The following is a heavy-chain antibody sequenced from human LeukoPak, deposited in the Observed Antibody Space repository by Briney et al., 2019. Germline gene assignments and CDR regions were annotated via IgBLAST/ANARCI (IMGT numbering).Heavy chain of an antibody. J-gene: IGHJ6*03. V-gene: IGHV3-30*04. Sequence: GGSLRLSCAASGFTFSSYAMHWVRQAPGKGLEWVAFLPDDGSKIYYGDSVKGRFTISRDKPKNTLYLQMNSLKTEDTAVYYCARGAARSHYYYMDVWGKGTTVTISS. CDR2: LPDDGSKI. CDR3: ARGAARSHYYYMDV. D-gene: IGHD6-13*01. CDR1: GFTFSSYA.